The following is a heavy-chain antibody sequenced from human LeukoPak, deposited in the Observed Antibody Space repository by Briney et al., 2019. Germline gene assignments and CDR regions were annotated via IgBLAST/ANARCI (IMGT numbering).Heavy chain of an antibody. CDR3: ARPHSSGYYCGGFDY. Sequence: GESLKISCKGSGYSFTSYWIGWVRQMPGKGLEWMGIIYPGDSDTRYSPSFQGHVTISADKSISTAYLQWSSLKASDTAMYYCARPHSSGYYCGGFDYWGQGTLVTVSS. D-gene: IGHD3-22*01. CDR1: GYSFTSYW. CDR2: IYPGDSDT. V-gene: IGHV5-51*01. J-gene: IGHJ4*02.